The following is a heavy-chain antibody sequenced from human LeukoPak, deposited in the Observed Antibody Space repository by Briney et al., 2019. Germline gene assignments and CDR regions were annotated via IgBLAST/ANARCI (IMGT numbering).Heavy chain of an antibody. CDR1: GGSVSNSGYY. Sequence: KPSETLSLTCTVSGGSVSNSGYYWGWIRQPPGKRLEWIGSIYYSGDTYYNPSLKSRVTISVDTSKNQFSLKLSSVTAADTTVYYCARAYNRATFDYWGQGTLVTVSS. D-gene: IGHD1-14*01. CDR2: IYYSGDT. V-gene: IGHV4-39*01. J-gene: IGHJ4*02. CDR3: ARAYNRATFDY.